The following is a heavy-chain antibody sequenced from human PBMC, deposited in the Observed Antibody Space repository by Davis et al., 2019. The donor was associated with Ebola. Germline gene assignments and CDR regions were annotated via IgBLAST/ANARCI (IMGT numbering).Heavy chain of an antibody. Sequence: LRLSCTVSGDSISSGNYYWSWIRQPPGKGLEWIGYIYYSGSTYYNPSLKSRVTISVDTSKNQFSLKLNSVTAADTAVYYCARRGYSGYHDYWGQGTLVTVSS. CDR1: GDSISSGNYY. D-gene: IGHD5-12*01. CDR2: IYYSGST. CDR3: ARRGYSGYHDY. V-gene: IGHV4-30-4*01. J-gene: IGHJ4*02.